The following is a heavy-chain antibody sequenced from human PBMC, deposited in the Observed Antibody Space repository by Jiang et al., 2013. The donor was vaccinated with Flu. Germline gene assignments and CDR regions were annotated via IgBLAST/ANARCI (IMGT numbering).Heavy chain of an antibody. Sequence: LEWVAVISYDGSNKYYADSVKGRFTISRDNSKNTLYLQMNSLRAEDTAVYYCARDQGSSGWSDHDAFDIWGQGTMVTVSS. V-gene: IGHV3-30-3*01. D-gene: IGHD6-19*01. CDR2: ISYDGSNK. J-gene: IGHJ3*02. CDR3: ARDQGSSGWSDHDAFDI.